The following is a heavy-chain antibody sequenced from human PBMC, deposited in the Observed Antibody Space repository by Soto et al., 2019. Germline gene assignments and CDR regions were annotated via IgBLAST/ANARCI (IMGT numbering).Heavy chain of an antibody. CDR1: GYTFTGYY. D-gene: IGHD3-3*01. J-gene: IGHJ6*02. V-gene: IGHV1-2*04. CDR2: INPNSGGT. Sequence: ASVKVSCKASGYTFTGYYMHWVRQAPGQGLAWMGWINPNSGGTNYAQKFQGWVTMTRDTSISTAYMELSRLRSDDTAVYYCARGMESFDFWSGYPIFSYYGMDVWGQGTTVTVS. CDR3: ARGMESFDFWSGYPIFSYYGMDV.